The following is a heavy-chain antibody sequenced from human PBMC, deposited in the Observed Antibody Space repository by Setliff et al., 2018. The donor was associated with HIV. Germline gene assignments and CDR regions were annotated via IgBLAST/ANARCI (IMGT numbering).Heavy chain of an antibody. CDR3: ARVGYYGSGSYYGVGYYYMDV. CDR1: GYTFTSYG. D-gene: IGHD3-10*01. CDR2: ISAYNGNT. V-gene: IGHV1-18*01. J-gene: IGHJ6*03. Sequence: VASVKVSCKASGYTFTSYGISWVRQAPGQGLEWMGWISAYNGNTNYAKKLQGRVTMTTDTSTSIAYMELRSLRSDDTAVYYCARVGYYGSGSYYGVGYYYMDVWGKGTTVTVSS.